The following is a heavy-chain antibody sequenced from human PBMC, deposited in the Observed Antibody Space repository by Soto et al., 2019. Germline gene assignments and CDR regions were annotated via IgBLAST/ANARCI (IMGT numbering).Heavy chain of an antibody. V-gene: IGHV3-23*01. CDR3: AKGPRYYYDSSGYYSY. J-gene: IGHJ4*02. Sequence: GGSLRLSCAASGFTFSSYAMSWVRQAPGKGLEWVSAISGSGGSTYYADSVKGRFTISRDNSKNTLYLQMNSLRAEDTAVYYCAKGPRYYYDSSGYYSYWGQGTLVTVSS. D-gene: IGHD3-22*01. CDR2: ISGSGGST. CDR1: GFTFSSYA.